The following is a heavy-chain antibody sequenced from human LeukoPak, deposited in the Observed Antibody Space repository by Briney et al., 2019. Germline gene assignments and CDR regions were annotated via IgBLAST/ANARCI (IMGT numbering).Heavy chain of an antibody. CDR3: ATYSSLNRREFQF. V-gene: IGHV3-53*01. CDR1: GFTVSNNY. Sequence: PGGSLRLSCAASGFTVSNNYMSWVRQAPGKGLEWVSIIYSGGSTYYADSVKGRFTISRDNSKNSLYLQMNSLRAEDTAVYYCATYSSLNRREFQFWGQGTLLTVSS. CDR2: IYSGGST. D-gene: IGHD3-22*01. J-gene: IGHJ1*01.